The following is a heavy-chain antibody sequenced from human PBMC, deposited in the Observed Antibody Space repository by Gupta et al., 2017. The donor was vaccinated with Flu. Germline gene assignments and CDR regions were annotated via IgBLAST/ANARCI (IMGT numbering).Heavy chain of an antibody. J-gene: IGHJ4*02. CDR1: GFTFSTSY. CDR3: ATVTTGC. CDR2: INTDGSST. D-gene: IGHD4-17*01. V-gene: IGHV3-74*03. Sequence: EAQLVEPGGGSVQPGGSMRLSCAASGFTFSTSYLQWVRQAPGKGLVWVSRINTDGSSTTYADSVKGRFTISRDNAKNTLYLQMNSLGADDTGVYYCATVTTGCWGQGTLVTVSS.